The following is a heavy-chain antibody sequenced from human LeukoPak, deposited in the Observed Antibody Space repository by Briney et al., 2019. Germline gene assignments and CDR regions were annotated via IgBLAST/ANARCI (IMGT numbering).Heavy chain of an antibody. Sequence: GGSPRLSCAASGFTVSSNYMSWVRQAPGKGLEWVSVIYSGGSTYYADSVKGRFTISRDNSKNTLYLQMNSLRAEDTAVYYCARSYRFYFDYWGQGTLVTVSS. J-gene: IGHJ4*02. D-gene: IGHD1-14*01. CDR3: ARSYRFYFDY. CDR1: GFTVSSNY. V-gene: IGHV3-53*01. CDR2: IYSGGST.